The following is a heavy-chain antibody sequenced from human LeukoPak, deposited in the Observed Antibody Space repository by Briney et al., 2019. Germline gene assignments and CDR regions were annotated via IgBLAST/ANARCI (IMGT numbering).Heavy chain of an antibody. CDR2: IIPIFGTA. CDR3: ARVGGATIRH. Sequence: ASVTVSFKASGGTLSSYAISWVRQAPGQGLEWMGGIIPIFGTANYAQKFQGRVTITADESTSTAYMELSSLRSEDTAVYYCARVGGATIRHWGQGTLVTVSS. V-gene: IGHV1-69*13. D-gene: IGHD1-26*01. J-gene: IGHJ1*01. CDR1: GGTLSSYA.